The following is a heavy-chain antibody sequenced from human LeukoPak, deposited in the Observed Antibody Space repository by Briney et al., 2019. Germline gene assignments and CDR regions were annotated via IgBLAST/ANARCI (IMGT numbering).Heavy chain of an antibody. CDR2: IYYSGST. Sequence: SETLSLTCTVSGGSISSGGYYWSWIRQHPGKVLEWIGYIYYSGSTYYSPSLKSRVTISVDTSKNQFSLKLSSVTAADTAVYYCARGPLSSSWYRERDYYGMDVWGQGTTVTVSS. CDR3: ARGPLSSSWYRERDYYGMDV. D-gene: IGHD6-13*01. J-gene: IGHJ6*02. V-gene: IGHV4-31*03. CDR1: GGSISSGGYY.